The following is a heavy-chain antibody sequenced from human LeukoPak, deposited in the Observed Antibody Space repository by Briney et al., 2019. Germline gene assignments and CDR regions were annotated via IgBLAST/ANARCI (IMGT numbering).Heavy chain of an antibody. V-gene: IGHV1-8*01. CDR2: MNPNSGNT. CDR3: AREGNTAYYFDY. D-gene: IGHD5-18*01. J-gene: IGHJ4*02. Sequence: ASVKVSCKASGYTFTSYDINWVRQATGQGLEWMGWMNPNSGNTGYAQKFQGRVTMTRDTSTSTVYMELSSLRSEDTAVYYCAREGNTAYYFDYWGQGTLVTVSS. CDR1: GYTFTSYD.